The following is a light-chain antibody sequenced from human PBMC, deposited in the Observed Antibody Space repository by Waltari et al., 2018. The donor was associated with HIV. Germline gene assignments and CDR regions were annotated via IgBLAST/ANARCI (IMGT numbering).Light chain of an antibody. Sequence: QSVLTQPPSASGTPGQGSTIPGSGTTSNTERNNVSWSQQLPGTAPKLLIYTNNQRPSGVPDRFSGSKSGTSASLAISGLRSEDEADYYCAAWNDRLSGYVFGTGTKVTV. V-gene: IGLV1-47*01. CDR3: AAWNDRLSGYV. CDR1: TSNTERNN. J-gene: IGLJ1*01. CDR2: TNN.